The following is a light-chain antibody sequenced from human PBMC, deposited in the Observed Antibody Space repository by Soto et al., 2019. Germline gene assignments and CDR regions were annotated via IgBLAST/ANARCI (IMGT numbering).Light chain of an antibody. CDR1: RDISNS. CDR3: QQTSAFPRT. Sequence: DIPMTQSPSSVSASVGDRLTITCRASRDISNSLAWYQQTPGKAPKLLLRGASSLHRGVPSRFSGGGAGTEFPLTISSLQPEDFATYDCQQTSAFPRTFGQGTKVDVK. J-gene: IGKJ1*01. V-gene: IGKV1-12*01. CDR2: GAS.